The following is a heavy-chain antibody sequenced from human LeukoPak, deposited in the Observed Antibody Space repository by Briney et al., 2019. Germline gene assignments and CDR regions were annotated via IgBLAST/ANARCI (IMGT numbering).Heavy chain of an antibody. J-gene: IGHJ4*02. V-gene: IGHV4-59*01. D-gene: IGHD6-13*01. Sequence: NPSETLSLTCEVSGDSISDYYWNWIRQAPGKGLEWIGHIQNGGKTKYNPSLKRRVNISVDMSKNEFSLRLHSVTAADTAVYYCARENGATSSWFGSWGQGTLVTVSS. CDR1: GDSISDYY. CDR3: ARENGATSSWFGS. CDR2: IQNGGKT.